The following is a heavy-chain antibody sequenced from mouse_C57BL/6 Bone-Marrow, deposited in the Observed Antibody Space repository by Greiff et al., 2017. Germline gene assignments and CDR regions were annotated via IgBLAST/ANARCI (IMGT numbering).Heavy chain of an antibody. CDR1: GFTFSDYG. D-gene: IGHD2-2*01. CDR2: ISSGSSTI. Sequence: EVKLVESGGGLVKPGGSLKLSCAASGFTFSDYGMHWVRQAPEKGLEWVAYISSGSSTIYYADTVKGRFTISRDNSKNTLFRQMTSLRSEDTAMYYCARPTMVTTKIFAYWGQGTLVTVSA. J-gene: IGHJ3*01. V-gene: IGHV5-17*01. CDR3: ARPTMVTTKIFAY.